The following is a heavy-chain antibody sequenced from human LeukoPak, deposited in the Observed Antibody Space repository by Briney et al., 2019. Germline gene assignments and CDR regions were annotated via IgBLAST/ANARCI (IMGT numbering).Heavy chain of an antibody. D-gene: IGHD6-19*01. CDR2: ISSGSFTI. CDR3: ARAHSYNSGWSGGVSSDYFDY. J-gene: IGHJ4*02. V-gene: IGHV3-48*04. Sequence: GGSLRLSCAASGFTVSSNYMSWVRQAPGKGLEWVSYISSGSFTIYYADSVKGRFTISRDNAKNSLYLQMNSLRAEDTAVYYCARAHSYNSGWSGGVSSDYFDYWGQGTLVTVSS. CDR1: GFTVSSNY.